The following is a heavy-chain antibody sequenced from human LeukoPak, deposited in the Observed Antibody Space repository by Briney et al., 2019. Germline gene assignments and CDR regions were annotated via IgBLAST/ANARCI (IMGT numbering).Heavy chain of an antibody. Sequence: GGSLRLSCAASGLTFSSYGMHWVRQAPGKGLEWVAVIWYDGSNKYYVDSVKGRFSISRDNSKNTLYLQMTSLRAEDTAVYYCARETGNYLDHWGQGTLVTVSS. CDR1: GLTFSSYG. V-gene: IGHV3-33*01. CDR2: IWYDGSNK. CDR3: ARETGNYLDH. J-gene: IGHJ4*02.